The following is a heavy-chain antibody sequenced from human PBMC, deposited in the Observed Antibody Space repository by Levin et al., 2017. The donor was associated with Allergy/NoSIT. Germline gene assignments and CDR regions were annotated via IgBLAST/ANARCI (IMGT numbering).Heavy chain of an antibody. CDR2: ISTDGSTT. CDR3: ARALIVGATSGGDY. J-gene: IGHJ4*02. D-gene: IGHD1-26*01. CDR1: GFTFSSYW. V-gene: IGHV3-74*01. Sequence: GGSLRLSCAASGFTFSSYWMHWVRQAPGKGLVWVSRISTDGSTTNYADSVKGRFTISRENATNTLYLQMNSLRAEDTAVYYCARALIVGATSGGDYWGQGTLVTVSS.